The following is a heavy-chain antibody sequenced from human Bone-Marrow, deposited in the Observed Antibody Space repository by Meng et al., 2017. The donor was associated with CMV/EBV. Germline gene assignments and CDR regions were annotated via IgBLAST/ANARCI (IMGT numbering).Heavy chain of an antibody. V-gene: IGHV3-30-3*01. CDR2: ISYDGSNK. D-gene: IGHD3-16*01. Sequence: GEPLKISCAASGFTFSSYAMHWVRQAPGKGLEWVAVISYDGSNKYYADSVKGRFTISRDNSKNTLYLQMNSLRAEDTAVYYCARDTSGGPYYYGMDVWGQGTTVTVSS. CDR1: GFTFSSYA. J-gene: IGHJ6*01. CDR3: ARDTSGGPYYYGMDV.